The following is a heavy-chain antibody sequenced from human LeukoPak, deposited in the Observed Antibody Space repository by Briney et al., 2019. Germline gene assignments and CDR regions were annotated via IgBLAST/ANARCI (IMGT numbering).Heavy chain of an antibody. V-gene: IGHV4-31*03. Sequence: SQTLSLTCTVSGGSISSGGYYWSWIRQHPGKGLEWIEYIYYSGSTYYNPSLKSRVTISVDTSENQFSLKLTSVTAADTAVYYCARSPEYYFDYWGQGTLVTVSS. D-gene: IGHD1-14*01. CDR3: ARSPEYYFDY. CDR2: IYYSGST. J-gene: IGHJ4*02. CDR1: GGSISSGGYY.